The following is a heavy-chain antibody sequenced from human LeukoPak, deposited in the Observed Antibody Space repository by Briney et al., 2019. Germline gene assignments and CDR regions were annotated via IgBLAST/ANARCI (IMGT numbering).Heavy chain of an antibody. Sequence: GGPLRLSCAASGFTFSSYGMHWVRQAPGKGLEWVAVISYDGSNKYYADSVKGRFTISRDNSKNTLYLQMNSLRAEDTAVYYCAKATGRYYDSSGYYYFDYWGQGTLVTVSS. V-gene: IGHV3-30*18. CDR1: GFTFSSYG. CDR3: AKATGRYYDSSGYYYFDY. D-gene: IGHD3-22*01. J-gene: IGHJ4*02. CDR2: ISYDGSNK.